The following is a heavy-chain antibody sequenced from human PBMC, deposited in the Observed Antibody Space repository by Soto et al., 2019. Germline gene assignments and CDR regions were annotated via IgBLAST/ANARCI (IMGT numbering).Heavy chain of an antibody. CDR1: GFIFNEYG. D-gene: IGHD2-2*01. CDR2: ISSSGSTI. V-gene: IGHV3-11*01. J-gene: IGHJ4*02. Sequence: PGGSLRLSCSASGFIFNEYGMHWVRQAPGKGLEWVSDISSSGSTIYYADSVKGRFTISRDNAKNSLYLQMNSLRAEDTAVYYCARETCSSTSCDHDYWGQGTLVTVSS. CDR3: ARETCSSTSCDHDY.